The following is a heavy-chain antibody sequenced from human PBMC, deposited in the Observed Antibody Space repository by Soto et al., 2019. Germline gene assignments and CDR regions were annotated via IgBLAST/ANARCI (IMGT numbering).Heavy chain of an antibody. CDR1: GGSFSGYY. CDR3: ARGLRRTSIAAAGRAPFDP. V-gene: IGHV4-34*01. D-gene: IGHD6-13*01. J-gene: IGHJ5*02. Sequence: SETLSLTCAVYGGSFSGYYWSWIRQPPGKGLEWIGEINHSGSTNYNPSLKSRVTISVDTSKNQFSLKLSSVTAADTAVYYCARGLRRTSIAAAGRAPFDPWGQGTLVTVSS. CDR2: INHSGST.